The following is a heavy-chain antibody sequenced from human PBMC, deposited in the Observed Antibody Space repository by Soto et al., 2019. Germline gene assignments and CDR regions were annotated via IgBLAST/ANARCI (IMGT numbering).Heavy chain of an antibody. CDR3: ARVRTPFKYYFDY. V-gene: IGHV3-7*01. J-gene: IGHJ4*02. CDR2: IKQDGSEK. CDR1: GFTFSSYW. Sequence: EVQLVESVGGLVQPGGSLRLSCAASGFTFSSYWMSWVRQAPGKGLEWVANIKQDGSEKYYVDSVKGRFTISRDNAKNSLYLQMNSLRAEDTAVYYCARVRTPFKYYFDYWGQGTLVTVSS.